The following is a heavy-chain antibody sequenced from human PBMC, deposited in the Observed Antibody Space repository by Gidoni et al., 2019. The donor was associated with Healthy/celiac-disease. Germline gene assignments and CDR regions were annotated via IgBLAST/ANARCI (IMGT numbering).Heavy chain of an antibody. V-gene: IGHV3-23*01. CDR3: VWGKDPGPYGMDV. CDR1: GFTFSSYA. CDR2: ISGSGGRT. D-gene: IGHD3-16*01. J-gene: IGHJ6*02. Sequence: EVQLLESGGGLVQPGGSLRLSCAASGFTFSSYAMSWVRQAPGKGLEWVSAISGSGGRTYYADSVKGRFTISRDNSKNTLYLQMNSLRAEDTAVYYCVWGKDPGPYGMDVWGQGTTVTVSS.